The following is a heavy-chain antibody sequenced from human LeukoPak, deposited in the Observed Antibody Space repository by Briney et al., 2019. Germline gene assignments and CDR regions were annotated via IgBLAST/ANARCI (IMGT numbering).Heavy chain of an antibody. J-gene: IGHJ4*02. CDR2: ISYSGST. Sequence: SETLSLTCTVSGDSISSYYWSWIPQPPGKGLEWIGYISYSGSTNYNPSLESRVTISGDTSKNQFSLKLSSVTAADTAFYYCARQSRGTTARLFDYWGQGTLVTVSS. D-gene: IGHD1-1*01. CDR1: GDSISSYY. V-gene: IGHV4-59*08. CDR3: ARQSRGTTARLFDY.